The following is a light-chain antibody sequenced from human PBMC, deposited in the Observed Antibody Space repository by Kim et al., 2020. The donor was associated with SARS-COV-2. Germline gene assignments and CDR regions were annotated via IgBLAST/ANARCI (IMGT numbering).Light chain of an antibody. Sequence: AIRMTQSPSSLSASTGERVTITCRASEGIRNFLAWYQQKPGKAPKLLVHAASTLQTGVPSRFGGSGSGTDFTLTISSLQSEDFATYYCQQNFDYPYTFGQGTKLEI. CDR2: AAS. V-gene: IGKV1-8*01. J-gene: IGKJ2*01. CDR1: EGIRNF. CDR3: QQNFDYPYT.